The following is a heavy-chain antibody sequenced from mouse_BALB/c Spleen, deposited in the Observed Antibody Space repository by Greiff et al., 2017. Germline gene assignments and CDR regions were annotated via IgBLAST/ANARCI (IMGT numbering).Heavy chain of an antibody. CDR2: ISSGSSTI. Sequence: EVKLVESGGGLVQPGGSRKLSCAASGFTFSSFGMHWVRQAPEKGLEWVAYISSGSSTIYYADTVKGRFTISRDNPKNTLFLQMTSLRSEDTAMYYCAREDWDYWGQGTSVTVSS. CDR3: AREDWDY. V-gene: IGHV5-17*02. CDR1: GFTFSSFG. J-gene: IGHJ4*01.